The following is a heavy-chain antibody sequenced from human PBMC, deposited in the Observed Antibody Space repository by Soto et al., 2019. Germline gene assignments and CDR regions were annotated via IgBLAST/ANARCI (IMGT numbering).Heavy chain of an antibody. Sequence: EVQLVESGGGLVQPGGSLRLSCVASGFTFWGDWMSWVRQAPGKGLEWVANIKQDGSAKQYLDAVRGRFTLSRDNSKNSVYLQRNSLRAEDTALYYCARDFYGGFSYGPGDNWGQGTLVTASS. V-gene: IGHV3-7*01. D-gene: IGHD2-15*01. J-gene: IGHJ4*02. CDR2: IKQDGSAK. CDR3: ARDFYGGFSYGPGDN. CDR1: GFTFWGDW.